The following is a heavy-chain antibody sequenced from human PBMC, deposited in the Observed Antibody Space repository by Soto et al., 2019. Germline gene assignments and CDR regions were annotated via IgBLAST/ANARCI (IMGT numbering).Heavy chain of an antibody. CDR3: ARGAYYDSSVGGAFDI. Sequence: SVKVSCKASGGTFSSYAISWVRQAPGQGLEWMGGIIPIFGTANYAQKFQGRVTITADESTSTAYMELSSLRSEDTAVYYCARGAYYDSSVGGAFDIWGQGTMVTVSS. D-gene: IGHD3-22*01. V-gene: IGHV1-69*13. CDR1: GGTFSSYA. CDR2: IIPIFGTA. J-gene: IGHJ3*02.